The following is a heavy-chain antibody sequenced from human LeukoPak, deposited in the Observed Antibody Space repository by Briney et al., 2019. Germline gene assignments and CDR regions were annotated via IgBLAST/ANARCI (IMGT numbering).Heavy chain of an antibody. J-gene: IGHJ3*02. Sequence: GGSLRLSCAASGLTFSNYALHWVRQAPGKGPEWVAVISYDDTNKYYVDSVKGRFTISRDNSKNTLYLQMNSLRAEDTAVYYCARGLGQGLTRHAFDIWGQGKMVTVSS. D-gene: IGHD6-19*01. CDR1: GLTFSNYA. CDR2: ISYDDTNK. CDR3: ARGLGQGLTRHAFDI. V-gene: IGHV3-30*04.